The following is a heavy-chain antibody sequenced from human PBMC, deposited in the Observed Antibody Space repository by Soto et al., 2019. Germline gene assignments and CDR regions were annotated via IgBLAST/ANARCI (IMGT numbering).Heavy chain of an antibody. CDR1: GGSISPYY. CDR2: IYFGGTT. D-gene: IGHD2-15*01. Sequence: QVQLQESGPGLVKPSETLSLTCTVSGGSISPYYWRWIRQPPGKGLEWIGYIYFGGTTKYNPSLKSRVSMSVDTSKNQFSLKLTSVTAADTAVYYCARLGGFFQALDSWGQGTLVTVSS. J-gene: IGHJ4*02. CDR3: ARLGGFFQALDS. V-gene: IGHV4-59*08.